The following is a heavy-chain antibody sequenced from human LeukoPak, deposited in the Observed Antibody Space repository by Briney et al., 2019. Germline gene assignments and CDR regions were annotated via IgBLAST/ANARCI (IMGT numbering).Heavy chain of an antibody. CDR1: GGSISSYY. J-gene: IGHJ4*02. V-gene: IGHV4-59*08. CDR3: ARLFGYSSGWFGAYYFDY. D-gene: IGHD6-19*01. Sequence: SETLSLTCTVSGGSISSYYWSWIRQPPGKGLEWIGYIYYSGSTNYNPSLKSRVTISVDTSKNQFSLKLSSVTAADTAVYYCARLFGYSSGWFGAYYFDYWGQGTLVTVSS. CDR2: IYYSGST.